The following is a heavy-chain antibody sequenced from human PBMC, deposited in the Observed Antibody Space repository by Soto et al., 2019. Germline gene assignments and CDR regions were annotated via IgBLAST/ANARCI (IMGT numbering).Heavy chain of an antibody. J-gene: IGHJ5*02. D-gene: IGHD2-21*02. Sequence: SVKVSCKASGGTFSSYAISWVRQAPGQGLEWMGGIIPIFGTANYAQKFQGRVTITADKSTSTAYMELSSLRSEDTAVYYCARGGDESNLKFDPWGQGTLVTAPQ. V-gene: IGHV1-69*06. CDR2: IIPIFGTA. CDR3: ARGGDESNLKFDP. CDR1: GGTFSSYA.